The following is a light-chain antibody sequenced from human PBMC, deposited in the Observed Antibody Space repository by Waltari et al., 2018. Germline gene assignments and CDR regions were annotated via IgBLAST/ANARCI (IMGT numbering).Light chain of an antibody. CDR3: SSYTSSSTRV. J-gene: IGLJ1*01. V-gene: IGLV2-14*03. Sequence: QSALTQPASVSGSPGQSISISCTGTSSDVGGYNFVSWYQQHPGKAPQIMIYDVANRPSGFSNRFAGSKSGNTASLTISGLQAEDEAYYYCSSYTSSSTRVFGTGTKVTVL. CDR2: DVA. CDR1: SSDVGGYNF.